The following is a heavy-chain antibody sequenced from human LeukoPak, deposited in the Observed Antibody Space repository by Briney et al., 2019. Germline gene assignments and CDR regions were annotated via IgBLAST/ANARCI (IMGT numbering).Heavy chain of an antibody. J-gene: IGHJ4*02. D-gene: IGHD5-18*01. Sequence: GASVKVSCKASGYAFTAYYIHWVRQAPGHGLEWMGIINPSGGSTSYAQKFQGRGTMTRDTSTSTVYMELSSLRSEDTAVYYCARYIYGYLHYWGQGTLVTVSS. CDR2: INPSGGST. V-gene: IGHV1-46*01. CDR3: ARYIYGYLHY. CDR1: GYAFTAYY.